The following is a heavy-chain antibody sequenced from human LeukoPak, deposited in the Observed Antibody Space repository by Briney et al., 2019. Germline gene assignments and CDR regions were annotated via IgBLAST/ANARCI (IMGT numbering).Heavy chain of an antibody. CDR2: IYYSGST. J-gene: IGHJ3*02. V-gene: IGHV4-39*07. Sequence: MTSETLSLTCTVSGVSISSSSYYWGWIRQPPGKGLEWIGSIYYSGSTYYNPSLKSRVTISVDTSKNQFSLKLSSVTAADTAVYYCAQWGLLDAFDIWGQGTMVTVSS. CDR3: AQWGLLDAFDI. CDR1: GVSISSSSYY. D-gene: IGHD1-26*01.